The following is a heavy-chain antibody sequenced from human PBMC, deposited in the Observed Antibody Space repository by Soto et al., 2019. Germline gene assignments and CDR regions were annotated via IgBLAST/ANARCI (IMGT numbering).Heavy chain of an antibody. CDR3: ARWDDYGASDKYHFDQ. V-gene: IGHV1-18*01. D-gene: IGHD4-17*01. J-gene: IGHJ4*02. CDR1: GYTFTASG. CDR2: TSIYNGHT. Sequence: QVQLVQSGPEVQKPGASLKVSCKASGYTFTASGISWVRQAPGQGLVWMGWTSIYNGHTEYSPKFLGRVVMTTATSADTAYLELKSLRSDDAALYYCARWDDYGASDKYHFDQWGQGTLVTFSS.